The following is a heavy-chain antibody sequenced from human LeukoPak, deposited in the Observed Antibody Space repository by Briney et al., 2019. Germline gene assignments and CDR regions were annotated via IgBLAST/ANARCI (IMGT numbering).Heavy chain of an antibody. CDR2: VSTYNSDT. J-gene: IGHJ5*02. Sequence: ASVKVSCKASGYRFSSNGISWVRQAPGQGLGWVGWVSTYNSDTNSAPKFQGRVTMTRDTFTSTVYMELRGLRTDDTAVYYCARDNWNEFDPWGQGTLVTVSS. CDR1: GYRFSSNG. CDR3: ARDNWNEFDP. D-gene: IGHD1-20*01. V-gene: IGHV1-18*01.